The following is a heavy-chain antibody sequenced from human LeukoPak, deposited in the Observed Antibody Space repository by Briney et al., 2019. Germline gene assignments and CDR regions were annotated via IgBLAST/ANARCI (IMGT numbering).Heavy chain of an antibody. V-gene: IGHV3-7*01. D-gene: IGHD3-10*01. CDR1: GLTFSSYW. CDR3: ARETYYYGSGPQAEYFQH. CDR2: IKPDGSEM. Sequence: GGSLRLSCAGSGLTFSSYWMTWVRQAPGKGLEWVANIKPDGSEMAYVDSVKGRFTISRDNAKNSLYLQMNSLRAEDTAVYYCARETYYYGSGPQAEYFQHWGQGTLVTVSS. J-gene: IGHJ1*01.